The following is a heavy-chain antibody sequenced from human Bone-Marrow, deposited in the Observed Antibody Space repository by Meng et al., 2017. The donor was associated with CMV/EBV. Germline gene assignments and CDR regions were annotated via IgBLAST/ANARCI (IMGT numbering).Heavy chain of an antibody. CDR2: ISSSSSYI. J-gene: IGHJ6*02. CDR1: GFTFSSYS. D-gene: IGHD1-14*01. V-gene: IGHV3-21*01. CDR3: ARDRYPGTTSPAYGMDV. Sequence: GGSLRLSCAASGFTFSSYSMNWVRQAPGKGLEWVSSISSSSSYIYYADSVKGRFTISRDNSKNTLYLQMNSLRAEDTAVYYCARDRYPGTTSPAYGMDVWGQGTTVTVYS.